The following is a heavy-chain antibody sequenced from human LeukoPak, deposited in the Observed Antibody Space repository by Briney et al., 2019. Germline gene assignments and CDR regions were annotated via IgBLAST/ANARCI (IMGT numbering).Heavy chain of an antibody. J-gene: IGHJ5*02. D-gene: IGHD6-19*01. V-gene: IGHV4-30-2*01. CDR1: DGSMSSGGYS. CDR2: IYHSGTT. Sequence: SETLSLTCAVSDGSMSSGGYSWSWIRQPPGKGLQFIGYIYHSGTTYYDPSLRSRLTISVDRAENQLSLTLTSVTAADTAIYYCAKMSSASNWFDPWGQGILVTVSS. CDR3: AKMSSASNWFDP.